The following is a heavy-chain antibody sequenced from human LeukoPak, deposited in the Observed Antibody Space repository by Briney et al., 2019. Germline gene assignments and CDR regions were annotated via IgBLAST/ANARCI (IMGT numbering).Heavy chain of an antibody. Sequence: GGSLRLSCAASGVTVSSNYMSWVRQAPGKGLEWVSDIYSGGSTYYADSVKGRFTISRDNSKNTLYLQMNSLRAEDTAVYYCARVVFDGDLDYWGQGTWSPSPQ. V-gene: IGHV3-53*01. CDR2: IYSGGST. J-gene: IGHJ4*02. CDR1: GVTVSSNY. D-gene: IGHD4-17*01. CDR3: ARVVFDGDLDY.